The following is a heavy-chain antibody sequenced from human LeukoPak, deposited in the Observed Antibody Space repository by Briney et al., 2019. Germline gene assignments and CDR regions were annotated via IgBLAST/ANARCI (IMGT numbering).Heavy chain of an antibody. CDR2: VNHNGNVN. D-gene: IGHD3-16*01. V-gene: IGHV3-7*03. CDR1: GFTFSSYW. J-gene: IGHJ6*02. CDR3: ARGGGLDV. Sequence: GGSLRLSCAASGFTFSSYWMNWARQAPGKGLEWVASVNHNGNVNYYVDSVKGRSTISRDNAKNSLYLQMSNLRAEDTAVYFCARGGGLDVWGQGATVTVSS.